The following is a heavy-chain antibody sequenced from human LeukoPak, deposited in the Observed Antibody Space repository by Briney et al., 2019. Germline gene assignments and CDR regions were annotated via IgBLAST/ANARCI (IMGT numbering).Heavy chain of an antibody. D-gene: IGHD6-19*01. CDR3: AKESGGWPVS. Sequence: SETLTLSCAVSGTPIDVGYWSWFRQPPGKGLQWIGEIYYSGATKYNPALTSRVTISIQVMKSTLSLTMTSDTAADTAVYFCAKESGGWPVSWGQGTLVTVSS. CDR1: GTPIDVGY. V-gene: IGHV4-59*08. CDR2: IYYSGAT. J-gene: IGHJ5*02.